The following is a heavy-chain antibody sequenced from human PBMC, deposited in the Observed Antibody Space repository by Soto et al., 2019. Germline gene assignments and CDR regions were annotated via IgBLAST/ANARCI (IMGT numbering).Heavy chain of an antibody. CDR2: IIPIFGTA. D-gene: IGHD3-10*01. Sequence: QVQLVQSGAEVKKPGSSVKVSCKASGGTFSSYAISWVRQAPGQGLEWMGGIIPIFGTANYAQKFQGRVTITADESTSTAYMELSSLRSEDTAVYYCARDRYYYGSASPRGMDVWGQGTTVTVSS. CDR3: ARDRYYYGSASPRGMDV. J-gene: IGHJ6*02. CDR1: GGTFSSYA. V-gene: IGHV1-69*12.